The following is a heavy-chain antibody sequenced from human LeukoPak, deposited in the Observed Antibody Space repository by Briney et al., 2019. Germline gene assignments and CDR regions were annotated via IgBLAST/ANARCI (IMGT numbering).Heavy chain of an antibody. Sequence: GGSLRLSCAASGFTFSSYGMHWVHQAPGKGLEWVAVIWYDGSNKYYADSVKGRFTISRDNSKNTLYLQMNSLRAEDTAVYYCARDRGQQLATYYYGMDVWGQGTTVTVSS. CDR2: IWYDGSNK. D-gene: IGHD6-13*01. V-gene: IGHV3-33*01. J-gene: IGHJ6*02. CDR1: GFTFSSYG. CDR3: ARDRGQQLATYYYGMDV.